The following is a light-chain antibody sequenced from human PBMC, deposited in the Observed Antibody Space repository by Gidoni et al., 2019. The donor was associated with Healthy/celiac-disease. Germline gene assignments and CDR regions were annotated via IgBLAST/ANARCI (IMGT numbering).Light chain of an antibody. CDR1: QSVLYSSNNKYY. J-gene: IGKJ2*01. CDR2: WSS. V-gene: IGKV4-1*01. Sequence: DIVMTQSPDSLAVSLAEGATINCKSSQSVLYSSNNKYYLAWYQQKPGQPPKLLIYWSSTRQSGVPDGFSGSGSGTDFTLTISSLQADDVAVYYCQQYDSTPSTFGQGTKLEIK. CDR3: QQYDSTPST.